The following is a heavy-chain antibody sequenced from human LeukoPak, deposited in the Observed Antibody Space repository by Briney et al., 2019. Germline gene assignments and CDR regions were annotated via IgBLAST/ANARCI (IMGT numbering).Heavy chain of an antibody. J-gene: IGHJ3*01. CDR1: GFTVSSYG. CDR2: FSATDGSA. CDR3: AKARIAAAGTGAFDV. D-gene: IGHD6-13*01. Sequence: GGSLRLSCAASGFTVSSYGMTWVRQAPGKGLEWVSAFSATDGSAQYAESVRGRFTISRDNSKNSLSLQMNSLRDEDTAVYFCAKARIAAAGTGAFDVWGQGTMVTVSS. V-gene: IGHV3-23*01.